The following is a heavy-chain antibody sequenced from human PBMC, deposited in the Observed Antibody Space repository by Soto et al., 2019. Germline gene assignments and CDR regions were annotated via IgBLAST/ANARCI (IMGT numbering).Heavy chain of an antibody. Sequence: AAVKVSCKASGYTFTSYYMHWVRQAPGQGLEWMGIINPSGGSTSYAQKFQGRVTTTRDTSTSTVYMELSSLRSEDTAVYYCARMDGSGSYYSDWFDPWGQGTLVTVSS. J-gene: IGHJ5*02. D-gene: IGHD1-26*01. V-gene: IGHV1-46*01. CDR3: ARMDGSGSYYSDWFDP. CDR1: GYTFTSYY. CDR2: INPSGGST.